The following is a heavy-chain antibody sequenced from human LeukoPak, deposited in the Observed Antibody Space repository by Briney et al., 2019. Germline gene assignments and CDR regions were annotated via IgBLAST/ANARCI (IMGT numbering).Heavy chain of an antibody. V-gene: IGHV4-34*01. D-gene: IGHD6-19*01. CDR1: GGSFSGYY. J-gene: IGHJ4*02. CDR2: INHSGST. CDR3: ARGPNSSGWYTLPRPFDY. Sequence: SETLSLTCAVYGGSFSGYYWSWIRQPPGKGLEWIGEINHSGSTNYNPSLKSRVTISVDTSKNQFSLKLSSVTAADTAVYYCARGPNSSGWYTLPRPFDYWGQGTLVTVSS.